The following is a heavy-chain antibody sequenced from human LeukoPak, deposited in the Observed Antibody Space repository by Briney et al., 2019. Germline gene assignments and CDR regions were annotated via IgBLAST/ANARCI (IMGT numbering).Heavy chain of an antibody. CDR3: ARGGAVAGTRLDY. D-gene: IGHD6-19*01. J-gene: IGHJ4*02. Sequence: PSETLSLTCTVSGGSISSSSYYWGWIRQPPGKGLEWTGSIYYSGSTYYNPSLKSRVTISVDTSKNQFSLKLSSVTAADTAVYYCARGGAVAGTRLDYWGQGTLVTVSS. CDR1: GGSISSSSYY. V-gene: IGHV4-39*07. CDR2: IYYSGST.